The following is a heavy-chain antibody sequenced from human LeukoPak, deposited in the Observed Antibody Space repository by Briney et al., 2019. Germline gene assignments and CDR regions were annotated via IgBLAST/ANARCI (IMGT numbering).Heavy chain of an antibody. V-gene: IGHV4-59*01. CDR2: IYYSGST. J-gene: IGHJ5*02. D-gene: IGHD3-3*01. Sequence: SETLSLTCTVSGGSISSYYWSWIRQPPGKGLEWIGYIYYSGSTNYNPSLKSRVTISVDTSKSQFSLKLSSVTAADTAVYYCARDLGQVTIFGVGLFDPWGQGTLVTVSS. CDR3: ARDLGQVTIFGVGLFDP. CDR1: GGSISSYY.